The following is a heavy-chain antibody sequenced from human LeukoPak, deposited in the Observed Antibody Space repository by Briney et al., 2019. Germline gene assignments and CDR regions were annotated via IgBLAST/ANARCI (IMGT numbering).Heavy chain of an antibody. Sequence: GGSLRLSCAVSGFTLSSYWMHWVRQAPGKGLVWVSRINSDGSSTSYADSVKGRFTISRDNSKNTLYLQINSLRAEDTAVYYCATDRAGYCSGGSCYDYWGQGTLVTVSS. V-gene: IGHV3-74*01. D-gene: IGHD2-15*01. J-gene: IGHJ4*02. CDR1: GFTLSSYW. CDR2: INSDGSST. CDR3: ATDRAGYCSGGSCYDY.